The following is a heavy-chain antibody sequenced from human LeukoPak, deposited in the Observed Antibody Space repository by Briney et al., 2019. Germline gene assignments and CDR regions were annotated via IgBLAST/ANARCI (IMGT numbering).Heavy chain of an antibody. D-gene: IGHD2/OR15-2a*01. CDR1: GFTFSSYA. CDR2: ISGSGGST. CDR3: AAAPNFYYFDY. V-gene: IGHV3-23*01. J-gene: IGHJ4*02. Sequence: GGSLRLSCAASGFTFSSYAMSWVRQAPGKGLEWVSAISGSGGSTYYADSVKGRFTISRDNSKNTLYLQMNSLGAEDTAVYSCAAAPNFYYFDYWGRGTLVTVSS.